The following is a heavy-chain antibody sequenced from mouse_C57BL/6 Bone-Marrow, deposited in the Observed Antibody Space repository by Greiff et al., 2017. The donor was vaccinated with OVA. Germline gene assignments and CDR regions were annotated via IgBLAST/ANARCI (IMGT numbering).Heavy chain of an antibody. J-gene: IGHJ4*01. Sequence: QVQLQQSGAELVRPGASVTLSCKASGYTFTDYEMHWVKQTPVHGLEWIGAIDPETGGTAYNQKFKGKAILTADKSSSTAYMELRSLTSEDSAVYYCTRSPNELGYPYYYAMDYWGQGTSVTVSS. CDR3: TRSPNELGYPYYYAMDY. CDR1: GYTFTDYE. CDR2: IDPETGGT. D-gene: IGHD1-2*01. V-gene: IGHV1-15*01.